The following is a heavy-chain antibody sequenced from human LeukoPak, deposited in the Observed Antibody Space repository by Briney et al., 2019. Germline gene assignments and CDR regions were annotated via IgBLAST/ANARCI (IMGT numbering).Heavy chain of an antibody. CDR3: ASSVGSGRPSVYNWFDP. CDR1: GGTFSSYA. J-gene: IGHJ5*02. D-gene: IGHD3-10*01. CDR2: IIPILGIA. V-gene: IGHV1-69*04. Sequence: ASVKVSCKASGGTFSSYAISWVRQAPGQGLEWMGRIIPILGIANYAQKFLGRVTITADKSTSTAYMELSSLRSEDTAVYYCASSVGSGRPSVYNWFDPWGQGTLVTVSS.